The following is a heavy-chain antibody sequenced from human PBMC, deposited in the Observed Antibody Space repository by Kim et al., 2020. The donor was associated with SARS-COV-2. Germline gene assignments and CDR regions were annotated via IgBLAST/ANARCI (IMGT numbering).Heavy chain of an antibody. CDR2: SGST. Sequence: SGSTHSNPSLRSRVTMSVDTSKNQFSLKLSAVTAADTAVYYCAQGYAFDIWGRGTMLTVSS. D-gene: IGHD5-18*01. J-gene: IGHJ3*02. CDR3: AQGYAFDI. V-gene: IGHV4-4*07.